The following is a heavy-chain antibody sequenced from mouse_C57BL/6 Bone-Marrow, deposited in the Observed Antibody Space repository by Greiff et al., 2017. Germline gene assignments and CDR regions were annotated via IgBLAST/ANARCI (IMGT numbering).Heavy chain of an antibody. V-gene: IGHV6-6*01. CDR2: IRNKANNHAT. CDR1: GFTFSDAW. CDR3: TRGALPYYYDSDY. J-gene: IGHJ4*01. Sequence: EVKVEESGGGLVQPGGSMKLSCAASGFTFSDAWMDWVRQSPEKGLEWVADIRNKANNHATYYAVSVKGRFTISSDDSKSSVYLQMNSLRAEDTGIYYCTRGALPYYYDSDYGGQGTAVTVSA.